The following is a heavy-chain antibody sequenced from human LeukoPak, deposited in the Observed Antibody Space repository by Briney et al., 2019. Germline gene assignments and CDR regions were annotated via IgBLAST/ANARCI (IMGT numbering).Heavy chain of an antibody. Sequence: GGSLRLSCAASVFTFSGYWMHWVRQAPGKGLVWVSRINSNGSSTTYADSVKGRFTLSRDNAKNTLYLQMNSLRAEDTAVYYCARDRAYSYGEFDYWGQGTLVSVSS. CDR2: INSNGSST. CDR3: ARDRAYSYGEFDY. D-gene: IGHD5-18*01. V-gene: IGHV3-74*03. CDR1: VFTFSGYW. J-gene: IGHJ4*02.